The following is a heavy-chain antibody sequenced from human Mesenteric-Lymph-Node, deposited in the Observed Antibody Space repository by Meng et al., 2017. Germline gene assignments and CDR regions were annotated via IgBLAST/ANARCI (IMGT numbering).Heavy chain of an antibody. CDR3: TSLRREQQQVLRDC. CDR2: IGRKADSYAT. J-gene: IGHJ4*01. D-gene: IGHD6-13*01. Sequence: GGSLRLSCAASGLTFSDSYMHWVRQAPGKGLEWVGRIGRKADSYATAYAASVKGRVTVSREESKSTAYLQMDSLETEDTAVYYCTSLRREQQQVLRDCWGQGTRVNGAS. CDR1: GLTFSDSY. V-gene: IGHV3-73*01.